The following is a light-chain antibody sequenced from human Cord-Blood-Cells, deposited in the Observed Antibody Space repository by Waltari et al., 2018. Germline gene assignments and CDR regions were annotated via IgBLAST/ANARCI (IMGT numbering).Light chain of an antibody. V-gene: IGKV1-33*01. CDR3: QQYDNLYT. CDR1: QDISNY. Sequence: DLQMTQSPSSLSASVGDRVTITCQESQDISNYLNWYQQKPGKAPKLLIYDASNLETGVPSRFSGSGSGTDFTFTISSLQPEDIATYYCQQYDNLYTFGQGTKLGIK. J-gene: IGKJ2*01. CDR2: DAS.